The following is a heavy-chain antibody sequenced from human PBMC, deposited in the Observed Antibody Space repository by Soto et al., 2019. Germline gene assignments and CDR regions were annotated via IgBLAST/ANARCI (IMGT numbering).Heavy chain of an antibody. CDR2: VYWTGST. D-gene: IGHD2-8*01. CDR1: GDSITTNGYY. CDR3: ARSHYTYGLLIDY. V-gene: IGHV4-39*01. J-gene: IGHJ4*02. Sequence: SETLSLTCSVSGDSITTNGYYWGWIRQPPGKGLQWIGNVYWTGSTFSHPSLTSRVFISVDTSKNEFSLRLTSVTAADTAVYYCARSHYTYGLLIDYLDPGTLVAVSS.